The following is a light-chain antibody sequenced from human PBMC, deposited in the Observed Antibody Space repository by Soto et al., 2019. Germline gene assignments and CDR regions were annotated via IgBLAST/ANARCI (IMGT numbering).Light chain of an antibody. J-gene: IGKJ1*01. Sequence: IVLTQSPGTVSLSPGEIATLSCRASQSVSSSPLAWYQQKPGQAPRLLIYDASSRATGIPDRFSGSGSGTDFTLSISRMEPEDFAVYYCQMYGSSPPWKFGQGTKVDIK. CDR2: DAS. CDR1: QSVSSSP. V-gene: IGKV3-20*01. CDR3: QMYGSSPPWK.